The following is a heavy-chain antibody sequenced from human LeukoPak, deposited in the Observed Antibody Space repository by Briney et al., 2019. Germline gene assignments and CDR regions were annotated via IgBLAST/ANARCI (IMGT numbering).Heavy chain of an antibody. CDR2: ISSDGRNK. Sequence: AGGSLRLSCAASGFTFSTYAMHWVRQAPGKGLQWVAVISSDGRNKHNADSVKGRFTVSRDNSKSTLYLQMNSLRPDDTAAYYCARDPGIGSADYYYDYWGQGTLVTVSS. D-gene: IGHD6-13*01. CDR1: GFTFSTYA. V-gene: IGHV3-30*04. J-gene: IGHJ4*02. CDR3: ARDPGIGSADYYYDY.